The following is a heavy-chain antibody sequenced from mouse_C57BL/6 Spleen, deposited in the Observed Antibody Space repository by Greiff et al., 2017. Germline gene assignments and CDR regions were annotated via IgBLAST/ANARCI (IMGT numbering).Heavy chain of an antibody. V-gene: IGHV1-26*01. Sequence: EVKLMESGPELVKPGASVKISCKASGYTFTDYYMNWVKQSHGKSLEWIGDINPNNGGTSYNQKFKGKATLTVDKSSSTAYMELRSLTSEDSAVYYCARTGIYAMDYWGQGTSVTVSS. D-gene: IGHD4-1*01. J-gene: IGHJ4*01. CDR3: ARTGIYAMDY. CDR1: GYTFTDYY. CDR2: INPNNGGT.